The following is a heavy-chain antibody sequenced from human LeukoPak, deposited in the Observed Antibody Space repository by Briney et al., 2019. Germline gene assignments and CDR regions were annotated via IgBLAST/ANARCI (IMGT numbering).Heavy chain of an antibody. D-gene: IGHD3-22*01. CDR1: GGSISSGDYY. CDR3: ARGGIDSSGYYDRVNFDY. Sequence: PSETLSLTCTVSGGSISSGDYYWSWIRQPPGKGLEWIGYIYYSGSTYYNPSLKSRVTISVDTSKNQFSLKLSSVTAADTAVYYCARGGIDSSGYYDRVNFDYWGQGTLVTVSS. J-gene: IGHJ4*02. CDR2: IYYSGST. V-gene: IGHV4-30-4*01.